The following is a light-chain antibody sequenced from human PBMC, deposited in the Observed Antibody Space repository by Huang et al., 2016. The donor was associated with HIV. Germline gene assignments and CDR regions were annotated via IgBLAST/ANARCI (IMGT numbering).Light chain of an antibody. CDR3: MHSTQHPYT. Sequence: DIVMTPTPLSLSVTPGQPASISCKSSQSLLHSDGKTELDWYLQKPGQPPQLLIYEVSNRVSGVPDRVSGSGSGTEFTVKISRVEAEDVGVYYCMHSTQHPYTFGQGTKLEIK. CDR2: EVS. CDR1: QSLLHSDGKTE. J-gene: IGKJ2*01. V-gene: IGKV2D-29*01.